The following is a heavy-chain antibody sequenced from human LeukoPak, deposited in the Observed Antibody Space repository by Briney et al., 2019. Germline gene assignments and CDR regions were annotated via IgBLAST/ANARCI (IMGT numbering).Heavy chain of an antibody. Sequence: SETLSLTCTVSGGSISSYYWSWIRQPPGKGLEWIGYIYYSGSTYYNPSLKSRVTMSVDTSKNQFSLKLSSVTAADTAVYYCARHGYYYSPFDYWGQGTLVTVSS. CDR2: IYYSGST. CDR1: GGSISSYY. CDR3: ARHGYYYSPFDY. J-gene: IGHJ4*02. V-gene: IGHV4-59*08. D-gene: IGHD2-21*02.